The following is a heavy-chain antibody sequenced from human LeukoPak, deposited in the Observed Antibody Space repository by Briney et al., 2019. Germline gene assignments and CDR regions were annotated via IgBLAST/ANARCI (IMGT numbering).Heavy chain of an antibody. CDR3: ARDKYRVFVFDF. J-gene: IGHJ4*02. CDR2: ISSSDSST. CDR1: GFTFSSYE. V-gene: IGHV3-48*03. Sequence: PGGSLRLSCAASGFTFSSYEMNWVRQAPGKGLEWVSYISSSDSSTYYADSVNGRFTISRDNAKNSLSLQMNSLRVEDTAVYYCARDKYRVFVFDFWGQGTLVTVSS. D-gene: IGHD5/OR15-5a*01.